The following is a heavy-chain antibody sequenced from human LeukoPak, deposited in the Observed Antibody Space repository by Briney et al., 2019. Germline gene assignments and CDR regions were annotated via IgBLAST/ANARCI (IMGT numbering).Heavy chain of an antibody. D-gene: IGHD1-26*01. V-gene: IGHV3-23*01. J-gene: IGHJ4*02. CDR3: AKRYSGSSGLYNFDS. CDR1: GFTFSSYA. CDR2: ITGSTGST. Sequence: GGSLRLSCAASGFTFSSYAMTWVRQPPGKGLEAVSSITGSTGSTYYADSVKGRFTISRDNSKNTLYLQMNSLRAEDTAVYYCAKRYSGSSGLYNFDSWGQGTLVTVSS.